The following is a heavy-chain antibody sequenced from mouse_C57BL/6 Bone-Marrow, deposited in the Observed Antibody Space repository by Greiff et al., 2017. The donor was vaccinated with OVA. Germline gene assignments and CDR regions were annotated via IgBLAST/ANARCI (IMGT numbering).Heavy chain of an antibody. CDR1: GYTFTSYW. Sequence: QVQLQQPGAELVKPGASVKLSCKASGYTFTSYWMHWVKQRPGQGLEWIGMIHPNSGSTNYNEKFKSKATLTVDKSSSTAYMQLSSLTSEDSSVYYCARAELRVYFDYWGQGTTLTVSS. D-gene: IGHD2-12*01. CDR2: IHPNSGST. J-gene: IGHJ2*01. V-gene: IGHV1-64*01. CDR3: ARAELRVYFDY.